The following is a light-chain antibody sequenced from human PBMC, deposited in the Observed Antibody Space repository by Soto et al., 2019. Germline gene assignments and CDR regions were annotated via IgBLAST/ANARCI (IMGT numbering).Light chain of an antibody. CDR3: QQYSTWPPRYT. J-gene: IGKJ2*01. V-gene: IGKV3-15*01. CDR1: QSVSIY. Sequence: EIVMTQSPATLSVPPGGRATLSCRASQSVSIYLAWYQQRPGQPPRLLIYRASTRATGIPARFSGSGSGTEFSLTISSLQSEDFAVYYCQQYSTWPPRYTFGQGTKLEI. CDR2: RAS.